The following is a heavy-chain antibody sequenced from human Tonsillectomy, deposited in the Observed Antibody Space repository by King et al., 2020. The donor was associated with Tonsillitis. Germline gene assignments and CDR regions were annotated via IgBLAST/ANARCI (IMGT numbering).Heavy chain of an antibody. CDR3: ARDSLQGGYFDY. J-gene: IGHJ4*02. V-gene: IGHV3-33*05. D-gene: IGHD3-16*01. Sequence: VQLVESGGGVVQPGRSLRLSCAASGFTFSTYGMHWVRQAPGKGLEWVAVISYDGNNKYYADSVKGRFTISRDNYKNTLYLQMNSLRAEDTAVYYCARDSLQGGYFDYWGQGTLVTVSS. CDR2: ISYDGNNK. CDR1: GFTFSTYG.